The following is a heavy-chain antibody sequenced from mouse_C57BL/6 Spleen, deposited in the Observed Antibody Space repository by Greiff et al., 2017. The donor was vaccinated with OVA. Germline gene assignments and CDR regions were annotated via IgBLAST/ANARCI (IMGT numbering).Heavy chain of an antibody. Sequence: QVQLQQSGAELVRPGASVTLSCKASGYTFTDYEMHWVKQTPVHGLEWIGAIDPETGGTAYNQKFKGKAILTADKSSSTAYMELRSLTSEDSAVYYCTRWGDYGVDYWGQGTTLTVSS. CDR3: TRWGDYGVDY. CDR2: IDPETGGT. CDR1: GYTFTDYE. D-gene: IGHD2-4*01. J-gene: IGHJ2*01. V-gene: IGHV1-15*01.